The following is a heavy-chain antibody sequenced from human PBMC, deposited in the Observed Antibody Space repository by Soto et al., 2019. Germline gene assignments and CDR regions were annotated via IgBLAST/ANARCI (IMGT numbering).Heavy chain of an antibody. J-gene: IGHJ4*02. CDR2: IIPIFGTA. Sequence: SVKVSCKASGGTFSSYAISWVRQAPGQGLEWMGGIIPIFGTANYAQKFQGRVTITADESTSTAYMELSSLRSEDTAVYSCARGSYYGSGSRGPFDYWGQGTLVTVSS. CDR1: GGTFSSYA. D-gene: IGHD3-10*01. V-gene: IGHV1-69*13. CDR3: ARGSYYGSGSRGPFDY.